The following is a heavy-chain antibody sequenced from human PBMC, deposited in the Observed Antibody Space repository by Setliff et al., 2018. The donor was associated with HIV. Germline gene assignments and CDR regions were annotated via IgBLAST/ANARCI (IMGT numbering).Heavy chain of an antibody. CDR2: IIPIFGTA. V-gene: IGHV1-69*13. CDR1: GGTFSSQA. CDR3: ASPQPQGANQLLWSFDS. D-gene: IGHD2-2*01. J-gene: IGHJ4*02. Sequence: SVKVSCKASGGTFSSQAISWVRQAPGQGLEWMGGIIPIFGTANYAQKFQGRVTITADESTNTAYMELSSLRSEDTAVYYCASPQPQGANQLLWSFDSWGQGSLVTVSS.